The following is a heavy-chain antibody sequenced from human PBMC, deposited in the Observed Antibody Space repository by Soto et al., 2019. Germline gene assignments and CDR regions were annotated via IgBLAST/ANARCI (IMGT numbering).Heavy chain of an antibody. Sequence: PGGSLRLSCAASGFTFSIYAMTWVRQAPGKGLEWVSTISGSSNPTYYADSVKGRFTISRDNSRNTLYLQMNSLRAEDTAVYYCAKGDYGDSYGFQYYFDYWGQGTLVTVSA. D-gene: IGHD4-17*01. V-gene: IGHV3-23*01. J-gene: IGHJ4*02. CDR3: AKGDYGDSYGFQYYFDY. CDR2: ISGSSNPT. CDR1: GFTFSIYA.